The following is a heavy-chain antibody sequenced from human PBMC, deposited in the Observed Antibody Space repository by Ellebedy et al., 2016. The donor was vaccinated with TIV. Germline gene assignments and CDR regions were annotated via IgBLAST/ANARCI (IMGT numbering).Heavy chain of an antibody. CDR3: AADPENDYGDPDH. Sequence: SVKVSXXASGYTVTSYSMHWVRQAPGQRLEWIGWIVTGSGDTKFAQIFQERVTMTRDMSTDSAFMELSGLTSEDTAVYYCAADPENDYGDPDHWGQGTLVTVSP. V-gene: IGHV1-58*02. J-gene: IGHJ4*02. CDR2: IVTGSGDT. CDR1: GYTVTSYS. D-gene: IGHD4/OR15-4a*01.